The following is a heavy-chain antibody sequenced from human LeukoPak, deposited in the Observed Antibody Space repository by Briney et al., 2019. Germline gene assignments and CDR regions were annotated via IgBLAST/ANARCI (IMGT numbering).Heavy chain of an antibody. CDR3: TRGLIGDDFWSGYYPYYFDY. CDR2: IRSKAYGGTT. D-gene: IGHD3-3*01. CDR1: GFTFGDYA. J-gene: IGHJ4*02. V-gene: IGHV3-49*03. Sequence: GGSLRLSCTASGFTFGDYAMSWFRQAPGKGLEWVGFIRSKAYGGTTEYAASVKGRFTISRDDPKSIAYLQMNSLKTEDTAVYYCTRGLIGDDFWSGYYPYYFDYWGQGTLVTVSS.